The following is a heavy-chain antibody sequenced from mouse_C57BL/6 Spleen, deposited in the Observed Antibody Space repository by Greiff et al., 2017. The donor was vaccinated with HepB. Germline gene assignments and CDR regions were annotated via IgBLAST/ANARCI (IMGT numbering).Heavy chain of an antibody. D-gene: IGHD1-1*01. Sequence: VQLQQSGPELVKPGASVKISCKASGYTFTDYYINWVKQRPGQGLEWIGWIFPGSGSTYYNEKFKGKATLTVDKSSSTAYMLLSSLTSEDSAVYFCARTVRRGAYYYAMDYWGQGTSVTVSS. V-gene: IGHV1-75*01. CDR3: ARTVRRGAYYYAMDY. J-gene: IGHJ4*01. CDR1: GYTFTDYY. CDR2: IFPGSGST.